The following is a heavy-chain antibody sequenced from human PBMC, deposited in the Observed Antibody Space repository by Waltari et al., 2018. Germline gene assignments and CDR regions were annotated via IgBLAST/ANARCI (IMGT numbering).Heavy chain of an antibody. J-gene: IGHJ3*02. CDR2: IYSGGST. Sequence: EVQLVESGGGLIQPGGSLRLSCAASGFTVSSNYMSWVRQAPGKGLEWVSVIYSGGSTYYADSVKGRFTISRDNSKNTLYLQMNSLRAEDTAVYYCARGQWLEDTDDAFDIWGQGTMVTVSS. CDR3: ARGQWLEDTDDAFDI. V-gene: IGHV3-53*01. D-gene: IGHD6-19*01. CDR1: GFTVSSNY.